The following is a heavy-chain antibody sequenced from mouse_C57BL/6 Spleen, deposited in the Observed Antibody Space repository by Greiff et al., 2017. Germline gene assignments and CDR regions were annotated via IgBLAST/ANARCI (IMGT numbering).Heavy chain of an antibody. Sequence: EVQVVESGGGLVKPGGSLKLSCAASGFTFSDYGMHWVRQAPEKGLEWVAYISSGSSTIYYADTVKGRFTIARDKAKNTLILQMTRLESEDTAMYYCANGLNNAMDYWGQGTSVTVSS. CDR2: ISSGSSTI. CDR3: ANGLNNAMDY. CDR1: GFTFSDYG. V-gene: IGHV5-17*01. D-gene: IGHD1-1*02. J-gene: IGHJ4*01.